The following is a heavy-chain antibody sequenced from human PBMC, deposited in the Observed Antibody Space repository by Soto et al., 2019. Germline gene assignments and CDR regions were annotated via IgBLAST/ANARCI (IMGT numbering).Heavy chain of an antibody. J-gene: IGHJ4*02. D-gene: IGHD5-18*01. CDR3: ARDSSGPCYSYGRFDY. CDR1: GVSVSTGGYF. CDR2: IYYSGIT. Sequence: PSETLSLTCTVSGVSVSTGGYFWTWIRQHPGKGLEWIGNIYYSGITYYNPSLRGRVSISLDPSESQLSLKLNSVTAAATAVYYCARDSSGPCYSYGRFDYWGQGALVTVSS. V-gene: IGHV4-31*03.